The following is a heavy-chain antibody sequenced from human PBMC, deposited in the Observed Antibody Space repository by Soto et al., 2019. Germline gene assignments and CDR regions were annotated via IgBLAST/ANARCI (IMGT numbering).Heavy chain of an antibody. CDR3: ARVNQKIASVGPFDT. J-gene: IGHJ5*02. Sequence: LQLQESGPGLVKPSGTLSLSCDVSGASVNTDTWWSWVRQSPGKGLEWIGEIYHSGDTNYIPSLKSRISMSIDKSMNQFSLRLTSVTAADTAVFFCARVNQKIASVGPFDTWGLGILVTVSS. CDR1: GASVNTDTW. D-gene: IGHD2-2*01. CDR2: IYHSGDT. V-gene: IGHV4-4*02.